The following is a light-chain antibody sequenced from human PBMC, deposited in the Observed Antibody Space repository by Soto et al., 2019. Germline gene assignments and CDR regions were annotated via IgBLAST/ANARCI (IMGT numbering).Light chain of an antibody. J-gene: IGKJ2*01. Sequence: EILMTQSPATLSLSPGERATLSCRASQSINSNLAWYQQRPGQAHRLLIYGASYRATGVPARFSGSGSGTDFTLPISRLQSEDFAVYYCQHYNNWPPLYTFGQGTKLEIK. CDR2: GAS. CDR1: QSINSN. V-gene: IGKV3-15*01. CDR3: QHYNNWPPLYT.